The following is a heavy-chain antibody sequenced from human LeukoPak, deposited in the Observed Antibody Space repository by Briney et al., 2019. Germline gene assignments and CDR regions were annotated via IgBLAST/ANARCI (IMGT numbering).Heavy chain of an antibody. CDR1: GFTFSSYG. D-gene: IGHD1-26*01. Sequence: GRSLRLSCAVSGFTFSSYGMHWVRQAPGKGLEWVAVISYDGSNKYYADSVKGRFTISRDNAKNTLYLQMNSLSAEDTAVYYCAEEREARRSPFDYWGQGTLVTVSS. CDR3: AEEREARRSPFDY. J-gene: IGHJ4*02. V-gene: IGHV3-30*18. CDR2: ISYDGSNK.